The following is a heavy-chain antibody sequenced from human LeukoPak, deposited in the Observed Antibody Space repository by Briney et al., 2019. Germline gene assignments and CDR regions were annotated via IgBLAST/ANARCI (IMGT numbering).Heavy chain of an antibody. CDR2: ISGSGGST. D-gene: IGHD2-2*01. CDR3: AKRGIVVVPAALWYFDY. V-gene: IGHV3-23*01. Sequence: GGSLRLSCAASGFTFSSYAMSWVRQAPGKGLEWVSAISGSGGSTYYADSVKGRFTISRDNSKNTLYLQMNSLRAEDTAVYYCAKRGIVVVPAALWYFDYWGQGTLVTVSS. CDR1: GFTFSSYA. J-gene: IGHJ4*02.